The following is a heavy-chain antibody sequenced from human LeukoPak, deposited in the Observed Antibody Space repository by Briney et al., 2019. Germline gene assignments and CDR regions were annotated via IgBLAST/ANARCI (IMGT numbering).Heavy chain of an antibody. CDR3: ARGGSRDGYNRPLDY. Sequence: KSSETLSLTCAVSGVSISSYYWSWIRQPPGKGLEWIGYTYYSGSANYSPSLKSRVTMSVDTSKNQFSLRLSSVTAADTAVYYCARGGSRDGYNRPLDYWGQGTLVSVSS. CDR2: TYYSGSA. V-gene: IGHV4-59*01. D-gene: IGHD5-24*01. J-gene: IGHJ4*02. CDR1: GVSISSYY.